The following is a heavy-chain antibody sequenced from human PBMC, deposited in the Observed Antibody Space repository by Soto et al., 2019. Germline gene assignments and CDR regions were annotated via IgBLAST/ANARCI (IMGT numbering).Heavy chain of an antibody. CDR1: GGSISSGDYY. V-gene: IGHV4-30-4*01. Sequence: QVQLQESGPGLVKPSQTLSLTCTVSGGSISSGDYYWSWIRQPPGKGLEWIGYIYYSGSTYYNPSLKSRVTISVDTSKNQFSLKRSSVTAADTAVYYCAREAGDYDILTGYPPWGQGTLVTVSS. D-gene: IGHD3-9*01. CDR3: AREAGDYDILTGYPP. CDR2: IYYSGST. J-gene: IGHJ5*02.